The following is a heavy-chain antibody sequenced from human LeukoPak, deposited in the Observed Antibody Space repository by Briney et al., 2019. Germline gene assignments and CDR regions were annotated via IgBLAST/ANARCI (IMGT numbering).Heavy chain of an antibody. D-gene: IGHD2-2*01. V-gene: IGHV3-30*03. J-gene: IGHJ5*02. CDR2: ISNDGSNN. CDR1: EFTFSSYG. CDR3: ARDDCSSISCYHNWFDP. Sequence: PGGSLRLSCAGSEFTFSSYGLHWVRQAPGKGLEWVALISNDGSNNHYADSVKGRFTISRDNSKNTLYLQMNTLRAEDTAVYYCARDDCSSISCYHNWFDPWGQGTLVTVSS.